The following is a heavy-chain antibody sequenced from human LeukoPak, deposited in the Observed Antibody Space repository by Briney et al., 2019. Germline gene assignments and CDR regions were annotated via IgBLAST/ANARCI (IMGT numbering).Heavy chain of an antibody. Sequence: PSETLSLTCAVYGGSFSGYYWSWIRQPPGKGLEWIGYIYYSGSTNYNPSLKSRVTISVDTSKNQFSLKLSSVTAADTAVYYCARDPGYYGSGSYYGWFDPWGQGTLVTVSS. V-gene: IGHV4-59*01. D-gene: IGHD3-10*01. J-gene: IGHJ5*02. CDR2: IYYSGST. CDR1: GGSFSGYY. CDR3: ARDPGYYGSGSYYGWFDP.